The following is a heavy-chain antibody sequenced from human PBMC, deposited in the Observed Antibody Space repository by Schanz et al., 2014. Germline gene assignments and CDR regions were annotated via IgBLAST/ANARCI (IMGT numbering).Heavy chain of an antibody. CDR1: GFTFSSYG. CDR2: MNESHSTI. J-gene: IGHJ4*02. CDR3: ARGLIAAAGGAFDY. V-gene: IGHV3-23*01. D-gene: IGHD6-13*01. Sequence: EVQLLESGGGVVQPGRSLRLSCAASGFTFSSYGMHWVRQARGKGLEWVSAMNESHSTIYYADSVRGRFTMSRDNSKNTLYLQMNSLRAGDAAVYYCARGLIAAAGGAFDYWGQGTLVAVSA.